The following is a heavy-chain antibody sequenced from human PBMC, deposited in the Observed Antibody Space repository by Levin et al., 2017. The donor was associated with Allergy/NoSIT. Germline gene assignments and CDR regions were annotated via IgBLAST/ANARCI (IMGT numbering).Heavy chain of an antibody. CDR3: ARSVFGSSWYWYYFDY. CDR2: IKQDGSEK. V-gene: IGHV3-7*01. CDR1: GFTFSSYW. D-gene: IGHD6-13*01. J-gene: IGHJ4*02. Sequence: ASVKVSCAASGFTFSSYWMSWVRQAPGKGLEWVANIKQDGSEKYYVDSVKGRFTISRDNAKNSLYLQMNSLRAEDTAVYYCARSVFGSSWYWYYFDYWGQGTLVTVSS.